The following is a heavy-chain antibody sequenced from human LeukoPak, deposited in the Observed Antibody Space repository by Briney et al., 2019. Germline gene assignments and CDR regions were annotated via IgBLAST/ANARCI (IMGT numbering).Heavy chain of an antibody. CDR1: GLTISSHS. Sequence: GGSLRLSCAASGLTISSHSMNWVRQAPGKGLEWISYISYDSAIKYYADSVKGRFTISRDNSKNTLYLQMNSLRVVDTAEYYCARGHPPPIRFCSSTSCPLGIFDIWGQGTMVTVSS. CDR2: ISYDSAIK. CDR3: ARGHPPPIRFCSSTSCPLGIFDI. V-gene: IGHV3-48*01. J-gene: IGHJ3*02. D-gene: IGHD2-2*01.